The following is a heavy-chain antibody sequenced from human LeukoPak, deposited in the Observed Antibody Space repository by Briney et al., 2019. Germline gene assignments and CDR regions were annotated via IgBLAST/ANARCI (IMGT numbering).Heavy chain of an antibody. D-gene: IGHD4-11*01. Sequence: PGGSLRLSCAASGFTFSSYSMNWVRQAPGKGLEWVSSISSTSSYIYYADSVKGRFTISRDNAKNSLYLQMNSLRAEDTAFYYCARDIGGMTTGPNYWGQGTLVTVSS. V-gene: IGHV3-21*04. CDR1: GFTFSSYS. CDR2: ISSTSSYI. CDR3: ARDIGGMTTGPNY. J-gene: IGHJ4*02.